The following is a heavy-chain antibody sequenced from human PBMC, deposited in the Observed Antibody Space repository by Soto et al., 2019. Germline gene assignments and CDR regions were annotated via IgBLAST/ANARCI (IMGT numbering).Heavy chain of an antibody. CDR3: AKDRSADRFVQYFQ. D-gene: IGHD6-19*01. CDR2: ISTGSDSI. Sequence: DGTLRLPCSASGFIFTSYSMVCVRLARGKGPEWVASISTGSDSIYYADSVKCRFTVSRDNAKNSLYLQMNNLRLEDTAVYFCAKDRSADRFVQYFQ. CDR1: GFIFTSYS. J-gene: IGHJ1*01. V-gene: IGHV3-21*01.